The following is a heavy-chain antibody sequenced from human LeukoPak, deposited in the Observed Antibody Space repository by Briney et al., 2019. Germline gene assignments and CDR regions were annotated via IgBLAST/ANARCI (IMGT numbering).Heavy chain of an antibody. CDR2: INHSGST. Sequence: PSETLSLTCAVYGGSFSGYYWSWIRQPPGKGLEWIGEINHSGSTNYNPSLKSRVTISVDTSKNQFSLKLSSVTAADTAVYFCARGPYSYDSSGAFDIWGQGTLVTVSS. J-gene: IGHJ3*02. V-gene: IGHV4-34*01. CDR1: GGSFSGYY. D-gene: IGHD3-22*01. CDR3: ARGPYSYDSSGAFDI.